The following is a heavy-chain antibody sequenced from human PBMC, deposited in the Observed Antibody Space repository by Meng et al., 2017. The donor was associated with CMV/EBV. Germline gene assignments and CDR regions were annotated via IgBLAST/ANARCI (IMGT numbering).Heavy chain of an antibody. CDR1: GGSISSYY. CDR3: AREGDIVVARGWFDP. V-gene: IGHV4-59*01. J-gene: IGHJ5*02. D-gene: IGHD2-2*01. Sequence: GSLRLSCTVSGGSISSYYWSWIRQPPGKGLEWIGYIYYSGSTNYNPSLKSGVTISVDTSKNQFSLKLSYVTAADTAVYYCAREGDIVVARGWFDPWGQGTLVTVSS. CDR2: IYYSGST.